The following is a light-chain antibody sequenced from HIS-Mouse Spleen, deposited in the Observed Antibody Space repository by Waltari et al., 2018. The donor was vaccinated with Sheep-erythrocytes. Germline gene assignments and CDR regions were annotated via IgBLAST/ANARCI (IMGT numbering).Light chain of an antibody. CDR2: SNN. CDR1: SSNIGRNT. Sequence: QSVLTQPLSASGTPGQRVTISCSGSSSNIGRNTVNWYQQLQGTAPNILIYSNNQRPSGVPDRFSGSKSGTSASLAISGLQSEDEADYYCAAWDDSLNGYVFGTGTKVTVL. J-gene: IGLJ1*01. V-gene: IGLV1-44*01. CDR3: AAWDDSLNGYV.